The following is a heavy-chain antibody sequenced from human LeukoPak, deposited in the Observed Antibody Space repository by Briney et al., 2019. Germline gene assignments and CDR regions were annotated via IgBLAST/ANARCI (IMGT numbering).Heavy chain of an antibody. CDR2: INPSGGST. D-gene: IGHD3-3*01. Sequence: ASVKVSCKASGYTFTSYYMHWVRQAPGQGLEWMGIINPSGGSTSYAQKFQGRVTMTRDTSTSTVYMELSSLRSEDTAVYYCAREGITISGVARIGDYWGQGTLVTVSS. CDR3: AREGITISGVARIGDY. V-gene: IGHV1-46*01. J-gene: IGHJ4*02. CDR1: GYTFTSYY.